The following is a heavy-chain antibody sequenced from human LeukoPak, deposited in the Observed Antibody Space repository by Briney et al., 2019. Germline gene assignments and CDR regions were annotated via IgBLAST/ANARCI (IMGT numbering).Heavy chain of an antibody. Sequence: PSETLSLTCTVSGGSISSSSYYWGWIRQPPGKGMEWIGSIYYSGSTYYNPSLKSRVTISVDTSKNQFSLKLSSVTAADTAVYYCARRQDYVGSGLDYWGQGTLVTVSS. D-gene: IGHD4-17*01. V-gene: IGHV4-39*01. J-gene: IGHJ4*02. CDR1: GGSISSSSYY. CDR3: ARRQDYVGSGLDY. CDR2: IYYSGST.